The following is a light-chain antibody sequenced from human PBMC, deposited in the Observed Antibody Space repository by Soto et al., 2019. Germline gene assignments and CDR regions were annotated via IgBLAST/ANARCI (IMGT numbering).Light chain of an antibody. V-gene: IGLV2-11*01. CDR3: CSYAGTYTLL. Sequence: QSALTQPRSVSGSPGQSVTISCTGTSSDVGGYNYVSWYQQHPGQAPKLMIYDVSKRPSGVPDRFSGSKSGNTASLTISGLQAEDEADYYCCSYAGTYTLLFGGGTKLTV. CDR1: SSDVGGYNY. CDR2: DVS. J-gene: IGLJ2*01.